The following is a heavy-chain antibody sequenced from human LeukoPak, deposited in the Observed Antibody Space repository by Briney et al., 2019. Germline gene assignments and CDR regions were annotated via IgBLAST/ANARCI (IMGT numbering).Heavy chain of an antibody. CDR2: IIPIFGTA. V-gene: IGHV1-69*13. Sequence: SVKVSCKASGGTFSSYAISWVRQAPGQGLEWMGGIIPIFGTANYAQKFQGRVTIAADESTSTAYMELSSLRSEDTAVYYCARGGDIVVVPAATPFDYWGQGTLVTVSS. CDR3: ARGGDIVVVPAATPFDY. D-gene: IGHD2-2*02. J-gene: IGHJ4*02. CDR1: GGTFSSYA.